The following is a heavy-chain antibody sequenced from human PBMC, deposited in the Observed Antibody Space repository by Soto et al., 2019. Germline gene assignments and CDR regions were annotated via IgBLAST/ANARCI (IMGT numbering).Heavy chain of an antibody. D-gene: IGHD2-15*01. V-gene: IGHV1-18*01. CDR3: ARSARVAATLYYYYGMDV. CDR2: ISAYNGNT. J-gene: IGHJ6*02. Sequence: ASVKVSCKASGYTFTSYGISWVRQAPGQGLEWMGWISAYNGNTNYAQKLQGRVTMTTDTSTSTAYMELRSLRSDDTAVYYCARSARVAATLYYYYGMDVWGQGTTVTVSS. CDR1: GYTFTSYG.